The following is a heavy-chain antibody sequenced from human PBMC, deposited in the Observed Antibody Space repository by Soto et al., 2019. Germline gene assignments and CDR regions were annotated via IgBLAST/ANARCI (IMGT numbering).Heavy chain of an antibody. J-gene: IGHJ4*02. Sequence: QMQLMQSGPEVKKPGTSVKVSCKASGFTFSSSAMQWVRQARGQRLEWIGWIVVGSGNTKYAQNFQERVTITRDMFTCTXXMELRSLRSEDTAVYYCAADRECSDDRCDPYNFDSWGQGTLVTVSS. CDR3: AADRECSDDRCDPYNFDS. D-gene: IGHD2-15*01. CDR1: GFTFSSSA. V-gene: IGHV1-58*02. CDR2: IVVGSGNT.